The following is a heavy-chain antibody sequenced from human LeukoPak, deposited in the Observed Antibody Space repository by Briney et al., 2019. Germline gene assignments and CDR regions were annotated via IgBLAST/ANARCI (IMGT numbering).Heavy chain of an antibody. CDR2: ISSSSSTI. D-gene: IGHD4-17*01. CDR3: AREDDYGDSDYYYGMDV. J-gene: IGHJ6*02. V-gene: IGHV3-48*04. CDR1: GFTFSSYS. Sequence: GGSVRLSCAASGFTFSSYSMNWVRQAPGKGLEWVSYISSSSSTIYYADSVKGRFTISRDNAKNSLYLQMNSLRAEDTAVYYCAREDDYGDSDYYYGMDVWGQGTTVTVSS.